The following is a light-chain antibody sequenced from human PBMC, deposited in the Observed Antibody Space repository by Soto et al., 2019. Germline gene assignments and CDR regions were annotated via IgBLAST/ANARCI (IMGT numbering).Light chain of an antibody. CDR3: SSYTSSSTLVV. V-gene: IGLV2-14*01. J-gene: IGLJ2*01. CDR1: SSDVGGYNY. CDR2: DVS. Sequence: QSALTQPASVSGSPGRSITISCTGTSSDVGGYNYVSWYQQHPGKAPKLMIYDVSNWPSGVSNRFSGSKSGNTASLTISGLQAEDEADYYCSSYTSSSTLVVFGGGTKLTVL.